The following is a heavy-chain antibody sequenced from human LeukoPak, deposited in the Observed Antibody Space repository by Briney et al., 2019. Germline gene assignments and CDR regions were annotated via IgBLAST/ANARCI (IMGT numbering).Heavy chain of an antibody. J-gene: IGHJ4*02. CDR3: ARVSVVATMTDRYYFDY. CDR2: IYYSGST. Sequence: SETLSLTCTVSGGSISSYYWSWIRQPPGKGLEWIGYIYYSGSTNYNPSLKSRVTISVDTSKNQFSLKLSSVTAADTAVYYCARVSVVATMTDRYYFDYWGRGTLVTVSS. CDR1: GGSISSYY. V-gene: IGHV4-59*01. D-gene: IGHD5-12*01.